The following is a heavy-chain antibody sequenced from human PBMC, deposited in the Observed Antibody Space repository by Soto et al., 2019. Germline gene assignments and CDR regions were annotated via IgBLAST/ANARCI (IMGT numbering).Heavy chain of an antibody. CDR1: GFTFSVYG. Sequence: QVQLVESGGGVVQPGRSLRLSCAASGFTFSVYGMHWVRQAPGKGLEWVAVIWNDGSNKYYGDSVKGRFTISRDNSKNTLFLHMNSLRADDTAVYYCARAVGPFDYWGQGNLVTVSS. V-gene: IGHV3-33*01. CDR3: ARAVGPFDY. J-gene: IGHJ4*02. CDR2: IWNDGSNK. D-gene: IGHD3-16*01.